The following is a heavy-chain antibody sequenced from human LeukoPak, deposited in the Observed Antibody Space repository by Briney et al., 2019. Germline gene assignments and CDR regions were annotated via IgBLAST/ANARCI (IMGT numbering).Heavy chain of an antibody. CDR2: IYYSGAT. CDR3: ARAPDSGSRLDY. CDR1: VGSISGYF. Sequence: PSETLSLTCTVSVGSISGYFWSWVRQAPGTGLDWIGHIYYSGATNYNPSLRSRVTISVDTSKNQFSLKLRSVTAADTAVYYCARAPDSGSRLDYWGQGTLVTVSS. J-gene: IGHJ4*02. V-gene: IGHV4-59*13. D-gene: IGHD1-26*01.